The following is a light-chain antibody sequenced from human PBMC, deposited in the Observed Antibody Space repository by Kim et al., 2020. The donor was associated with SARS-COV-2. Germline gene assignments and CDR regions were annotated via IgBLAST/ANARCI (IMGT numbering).Light chain of an antibody. V-gene: IGKV3-20*01. CDR3: QQYGSSPLIT. CDR1: QRRTSNR. J-gene: IGKJ5*01. CDR2: AES. Sequence: RGERSAPPSRARQRRTSNRLAWYQHKPGQGPRLLIYAESSRATGVPDRFSGSGSGTDFTLTITRLEPEDFAVYYCQQYGSSPLITFGQGTRLEMK.